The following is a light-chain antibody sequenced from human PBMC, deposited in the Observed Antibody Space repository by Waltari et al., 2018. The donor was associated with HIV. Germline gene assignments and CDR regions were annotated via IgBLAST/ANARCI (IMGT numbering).Light chain of an antibody. CDR3: SAWDSSVNVWI. CDR2: REN. Sequence: QAGLIQPPSVSKCLGQTATLTCTGTSNNVGNEGAVWLQQFQGHPPRLLSHRENSRPSDISQMISASRSGDTASLTITGLQPGDEADYYCSAWDSSVNVWIFGGGTQLTV. CDR1: SNNVGNEG. J-gene: IGLJ2*01. V-gene: IGLV10-54*04.